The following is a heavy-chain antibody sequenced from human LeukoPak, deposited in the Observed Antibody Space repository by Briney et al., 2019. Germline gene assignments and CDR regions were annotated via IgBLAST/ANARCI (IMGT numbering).Heavy chain of an antibody. V-gene: IGHV4-31*03. J-gene: IGHJ3*02. CDR3: ARLKEPSPWDPSPVFLFRDAFDI. Sequence: PSETLSLTCTVSGGSISSGGYSGSWIRQHPGKGLEWNGYIYYSGSTYYNPSLKSRVTISVDTSKNQFSLKLSSVTAADTAVYYCARLKEPSPWDPSPVFLFRDAFDIWGQGTMVTVSS. CDR1: GGSISSGGYS. D-gene: IGHD1-26*01. CDR2: IYYSGST.